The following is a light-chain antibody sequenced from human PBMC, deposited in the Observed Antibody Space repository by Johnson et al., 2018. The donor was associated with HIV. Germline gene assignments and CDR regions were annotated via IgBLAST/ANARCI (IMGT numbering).Light chain of an antibody. CDR2: DNN. V-gene: IGLV1-51*01. CDR3: GTWASSGGV. J-gene: IGLJ1*01. CDR1: TSNIGKSY. Sequence: QSVLTQPPSVSAAPGQKVTISCSGSTSNIGKSYVSWYQQLPGTAPKLLIYDNNRRPSGTPDRFSGSKSGTSATLAITGLQTGDEADYYCGTWASSGGVFGTGTKVTVL.